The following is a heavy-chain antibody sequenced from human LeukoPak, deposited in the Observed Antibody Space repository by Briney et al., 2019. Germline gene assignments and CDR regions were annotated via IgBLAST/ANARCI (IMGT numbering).Heavy chain of an antibody. J-gene: IGHJ4*02. CDR1: GFTFSSYA. V-gene: IGHV3-21*06. CDR2: ISSSSSYI. CDR3: ARGTPTTRDFDS. Sequence: GGSLRLSCAASGFTFSSYAMSWVRQAPGKGLEWVSSISSSSSYIYYADSLKGRFTISRDNAKNSLYLQMNSLRAEDTAVYYCARGTPTTRDFDSWGQGTLVTVSS. D-gene: IGHD4-11*01.